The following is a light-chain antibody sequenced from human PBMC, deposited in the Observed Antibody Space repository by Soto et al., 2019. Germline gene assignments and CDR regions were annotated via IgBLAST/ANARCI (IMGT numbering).Light chain of an antibody. CDR3: AAWDDSLSGSWV. CDR1: STDFVSYNR. V-gene: IGLV2-18*01. J-gene: IGLJ3*02. Sequence: QSALTQPPSVSGSPGQSVTISCTGTSTDFVSYNRVSWYQQPPGTAPKLMIYEVSKRPSGVPDRFSGSKSGNTASLTISGLQAADEADYYCAAWDDSLSGSWVFGGGTKLTVL. CDR2: EVS.